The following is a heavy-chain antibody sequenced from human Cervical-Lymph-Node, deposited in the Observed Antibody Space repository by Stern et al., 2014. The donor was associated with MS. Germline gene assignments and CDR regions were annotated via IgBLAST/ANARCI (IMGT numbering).Heavy chain of an antibody. CDR2: IYPDESDT. J-gene: IGHJ6*02. Sequence: EVQLVESGAEVKKPGESLTISCKGFGYSFNIYWIAWVRQRPGKGLEWMGIIYPDESDTGYSPAFQGPVPFSVDKYIFTAYLQWSSLKPSDTATYFCARRGMDVWGQGTSVTVSS. CDR1: GYSFNIYW. CDR3: ARRGMDV. V-gene: IGHV5-51*01.